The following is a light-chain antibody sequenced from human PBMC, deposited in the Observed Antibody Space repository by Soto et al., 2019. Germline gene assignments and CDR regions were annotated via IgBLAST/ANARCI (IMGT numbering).Light chain of an antibody. CDR1: SSDVGGYNY. Sequence: QSALTQPASESGSPGQSITISCTGTSSDVGGYNYVSWYQHHPGKAPKLMIYDVSSRPSGVSNRFSGSKSGNTASLIISGLQAEDEADYYCSSYTSTGTRVFGGGTKLTVL. V-gene: IGLV2-14*01. J-gene: IGLJ2*01. CDR2: DVS. CDR3: SSYTSTGTRV.